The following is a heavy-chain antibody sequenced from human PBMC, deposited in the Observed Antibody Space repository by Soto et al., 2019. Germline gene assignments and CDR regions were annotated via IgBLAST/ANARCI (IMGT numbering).Heavy chain of an antibody. D-gene: IGHD5-18*01. V-gene: IGHV3-74*01. J-gene: IGHJ6*02. CDR3: ARGIQHRYGMDV. CDR1: GFTFSNHW. Sequence: VQLVESGGGLVQPGGSLRLSCAAAGFTFSNHWMHWVRQAPGKGLVWVSRINSDGTSTFYADSVKGRFTISRDNAKNTVYLQVNSLRGEDTAVYYCARGIQHRYGMDVWGQGTTVTVSS. CDR2: INSDGTST.